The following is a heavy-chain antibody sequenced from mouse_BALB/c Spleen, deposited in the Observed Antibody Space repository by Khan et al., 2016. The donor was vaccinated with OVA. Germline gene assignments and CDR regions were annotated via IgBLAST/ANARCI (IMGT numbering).Heavy chain of an antibody. CDR3: ARDYGSLYWYFDV. D-gene: IGHD1-1*01. V-gene: IGHV3-5*02. CDR1: GISITSGNYR. CDR2: IYYSGTV. J-gene: IGHJ1*01. Sequence: VQLKESGPGLVKPSQTVSLTCTVTGISITSGNYRWSWIRQFPGNKLEWIGNIYYSGTVTYNPSLTSRTTITRDTSKNQFFLEMNSLTAEDTATYYCARDYGSLYWYFDVWGAGTTVTGSS.